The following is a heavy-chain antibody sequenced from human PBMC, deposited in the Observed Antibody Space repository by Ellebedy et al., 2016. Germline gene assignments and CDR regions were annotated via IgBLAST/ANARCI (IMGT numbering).Heavy chain of an antibody. CDR3: ASFLSPLGSSGFIRGEMDV. D-gene: IGHD6-25*01. V-gene: IGHV4-61*02. Sequence: SETLSLTXTVSGGSISSGSYYWSWIRQPAGKGLEWIGRIYTSGSTNYNPSLKSRVTMSVDTSKNQFSLKLSSVTAADTAVYYCASFLSPLGSSGFIRGEMDVWGKGTTVTVSS. CDR2: IYTSGST. J-gene: IGHJ6*04. CDR1: GGSISSGSYY.